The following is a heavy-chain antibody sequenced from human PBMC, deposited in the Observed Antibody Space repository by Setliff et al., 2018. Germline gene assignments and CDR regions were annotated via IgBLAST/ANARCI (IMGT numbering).Heavy chain of an antibody. J-gene: IGHJ6*02. CDR2: INHSGST. V-gene: IGHV4-34*01. D-gene: IGHD2-2*02. Sequence: SETLSLTCGGYGGSISDYYWSWVRQPPGKGLEWIGEINHSGSTNYNPSLKSRVTISLDTSTNQVSLKLSSVTAADTAVYYCARDRQYCSSTSCYTSYFYYYAMDIWGQGTTVTVSS. CDR1: GGSISDYY. CDR3: ARDRQYCSSTSCYTSYFYYYAMDI.